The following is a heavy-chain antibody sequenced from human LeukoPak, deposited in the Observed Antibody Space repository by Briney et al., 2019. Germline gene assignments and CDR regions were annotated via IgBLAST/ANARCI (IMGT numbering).Heavy chain of an antibody. Sequence: PGGSLRLSCTASKFNLSSYAIHWVRQAPGKGLEWVAVISYSGGDNKYYADSVNGRFTISRDNSKNTLFLQMNSLRPEDTAVYYCARDPTAVSNQPQYYFDFWGQGTLVTVSS. CDR1: KFNLSSYA. D-gene: IGHD4-17*01. CDR2: ISYSGGDNK. V-gene: IGHV3-30*04. CDR3: ARDPTAVSNQPQYYFDF. J-gene: IGHJ4*02.